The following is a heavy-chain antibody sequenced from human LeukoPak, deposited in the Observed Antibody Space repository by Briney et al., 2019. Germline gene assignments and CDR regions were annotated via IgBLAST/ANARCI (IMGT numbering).Heavy chain of an antibody. CDR3: AKAGGIAEPYYFDY. D-gene: IGHD6-13*01. J-gene: IGHJ4*02. CDR2: ISWNSGSI. CDR1: GFTFDDYA. Sequence: GGSLRLSXAASGFTFDDYAMHWVRQAPGKGLEWVSGISWNSGSIGYADSVKGRFTISRDNAKNSLYLQMNSLRAEDMALYYCAKAGGIAEPYYFDYWGQGTLVTISS. V-gene: IGHV3-9*03.